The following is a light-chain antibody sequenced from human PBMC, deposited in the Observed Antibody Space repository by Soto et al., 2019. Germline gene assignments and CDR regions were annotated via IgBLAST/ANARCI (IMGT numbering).Light chain of an antibody. CDR3: QSYDSGLSGYV. CDR1: SSNIGAGYD. V-gene: IGLV1-40*01. Sequence: QPVLTQPPSVSGAPGQRVTISCTGSSSNIGAGYDVHWYQQLPGTAPKLLIYGNSNRPSGVPDRFSGSKSGTSASLAITGLQAEDEADYYCQSYDSGLSGYVFGTGTKVTVL. J-gene: IGLJ1*01. CDR2: GNS.